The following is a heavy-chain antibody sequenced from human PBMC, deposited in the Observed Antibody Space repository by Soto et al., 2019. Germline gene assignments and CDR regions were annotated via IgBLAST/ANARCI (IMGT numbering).Heavy chain of an antibody. J-gene: IGHJ4*02. CDR1: GFTFSNYA. D-gene: IGHD3-3*01. CDR2: ISGGGGGT. Sequence: EVQLLESGGGLVQPGGSLRLSCSVSGFTFSNYAMTWVRQAPGKGLEWVSSISGGGGGTHYADSMKGRFSISRDNSKNTLHLEMNRLRADDTAVYYCAKGSQYDFLNAYHAFDSWGQGTLVTVSS. V-gene: IGHV3-23*01. CDR3: AKGSQYDFLNAYHAFDS.